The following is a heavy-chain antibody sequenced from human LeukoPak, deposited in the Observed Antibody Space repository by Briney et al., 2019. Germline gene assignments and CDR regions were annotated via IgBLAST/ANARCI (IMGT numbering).Heavy chain of an antibody. Sequence: GGSLRLSCAASGFTFSDYYMSWIRQAPGKGLEWVSYISSSGSTIYYADSVKGRFTISRDNAKNSLYLQMNSLRAEDTAVYYCARDLGPYYYGSGPPGFDPWGQGTLVTVSS. CDR2: ISSSGSTI. CDR3: ARDLGPYYYGSGPPGFDP. V-gene: IGHV3-11*01. J-gene: IGHJ5*02. CDR1: GFTFSDYY. D-gene: IGHD3-10*01.